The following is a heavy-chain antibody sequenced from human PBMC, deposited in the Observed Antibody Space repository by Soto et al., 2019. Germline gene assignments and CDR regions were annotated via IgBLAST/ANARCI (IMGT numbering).Heavy chain of an antibody. CDR1: GTIFSSYT. CDR3: ARGLGGRMDD. V-gene: IGHV1-69*08. D-gene: IGHD3-16*01. CDR2: IIPILGET. Sequence: QVQLVQSGAEVKKPGSSVRVSCKASGTIFSSYTISWVRQAPGQGLEWMGRIIPILGETNSAQKFQGRVTLSGDKSTNTAYMQLNSLRLEDTAVYYCARGLGGRMDDWGQGTTVTVSS. J-gene: IGHJ6*02.